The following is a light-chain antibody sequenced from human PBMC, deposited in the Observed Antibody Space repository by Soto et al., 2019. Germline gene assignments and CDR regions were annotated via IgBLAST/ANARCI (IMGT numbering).Light chain of an antibody. J-gene: IGKJ2*01. CDR1: QSVSSGY. Sequence: EIVLTQSPGTLSLSPGERATLSCRASQSVSSGYLAWYQQKPGQAPRVLIYGASSRATGIPDRFSGSGSVTHFNLTISRLEPEDVAVYYSQHSGISPYTFCQGTKLEIK. CDR3: QHSGISPYT. V-gene: IGKV3-20*01. CDR2: GAS.